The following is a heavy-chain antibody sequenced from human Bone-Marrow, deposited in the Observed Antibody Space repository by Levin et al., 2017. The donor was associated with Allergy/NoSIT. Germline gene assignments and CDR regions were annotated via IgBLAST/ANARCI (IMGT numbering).Heavy chain of an antibody. V-gene: IGHV3-33*01. CDR3: ARNYGSGSYPDAFDI. CDR1: GFTFSSYG. D-gene: IGHD3-10*01. CDR2: IWYDGSNK. J-gene: IGHJ3*02. Sequence: GGSLRLSCAASGFTFSSYGMHWVRQAPGKGLEWVAVIWYDGSNKYYADSVKGRFTISRDNSKNTLYLQMNSLRAEDTAVYYCARNYGSGSYPDAFDIWGQGTMVTVSS.